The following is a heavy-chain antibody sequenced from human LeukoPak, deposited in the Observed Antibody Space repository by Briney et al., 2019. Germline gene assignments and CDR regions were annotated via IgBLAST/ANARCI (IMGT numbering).Heavy chain of an antibody. Sequence: ASVKVSCKASGNTFTAYYMYWVRQAPGQGLEWMGWINPNSGGTKSAQKFQGRVTMTRDTSISTAYMELSRLISDDTAVYYCARAGYYATSGPNYWGQGTLVTVSS. CDR2: INPNSGGT. CDR1: GNTFTAYY. CDR3: ARAGYYATSGPNY. V-gene: IGHV1-2*02. J-gene: IGHJ4*02. D-gene: IGHD3-22*01.